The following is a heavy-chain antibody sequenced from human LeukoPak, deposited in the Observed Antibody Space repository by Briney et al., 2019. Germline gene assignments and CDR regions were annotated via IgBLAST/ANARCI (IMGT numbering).Heavy chain of an antibody. Sequence: GGSLRLSCAASEFDFSSYAMSWVRQTPGKGLEWVSAISGSGGSTYYADSVKGRFTISRDNSKNTLFLQMNSLRVEDTAPYYRAKSVAIYFYYGLDVWGQGTTVTVSS. V-gene: IGHV3-23*01. J-gene: IGHJ6*02. CDR1: EFDFSSYA. CDR3: AKSVAIYFYYGLDV. D-gene: IGHD3-3*01. CDR2: ISGSGGST.